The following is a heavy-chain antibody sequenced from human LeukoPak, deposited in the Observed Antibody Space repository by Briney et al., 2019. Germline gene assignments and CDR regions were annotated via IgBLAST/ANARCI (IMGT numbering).Heavy chain of an antibody. CDR3: ARPSDSSGYYIGD. CDR2: MNPNSGNT. Sequence: GASVKVSCKASGYTFTSYDINWVRQATGQGLEWMGWMNPNSGNTGYAQKFQGRVTMTRNTSISTAYMELSSLRSEDTAVYYCARPSDSSGYYIGDWGQGTLVTVSS. CDR1: GYTFTSYD. V-gene: IGHV1-8*01. J-gene: IGHJ4*02. D-gene: IGHD3-22*01.